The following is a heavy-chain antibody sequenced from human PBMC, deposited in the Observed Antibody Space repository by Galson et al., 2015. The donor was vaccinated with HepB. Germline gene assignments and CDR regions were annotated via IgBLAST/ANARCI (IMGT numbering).Heavy chain of an antibody. V-gene: IGHV3-48*01. CDR3: ARGSPTGPYYFDY. CDR2: ISSSSSAI. CDR1: GFTFSTYS. J-gene: IGHJ4*02. D-gene: IGHD4-17*01. Sequence: SLRLSCAASGFTFSTYSMNWVRQAPGKGLEWVSYISSSSSAIYYADSVKGRFTISRDNAKNSLWLQMNSLRAEDTAVYYCARGSPTGPYYFDYWGQGTLVTVSS.